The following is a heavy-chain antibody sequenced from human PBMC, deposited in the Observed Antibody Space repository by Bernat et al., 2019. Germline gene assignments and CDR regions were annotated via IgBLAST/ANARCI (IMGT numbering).Heavy chain of an antibody. CDR3: ARSTSVTMTLAQGLLPTYYLDV. V-gene: IGHV1-3*01. CDR2: INAGNGQT. J-gene: IGHJ6*03. Sequence: QVQLVQSGAEVKTPGASVRVSCKASGYTFTDYAIHWVRQAPGHRLEWMGWINAGNGQTKHSQKFQGRVTINRDTSASTGYMELSSLRSEDTAVYYCARSTSVTMTLAQGLLPTYYLDVWGKGTTVTVSS. CDR1: GYTFTDYA. D-gene: IGHD4/OR15-4a*01.